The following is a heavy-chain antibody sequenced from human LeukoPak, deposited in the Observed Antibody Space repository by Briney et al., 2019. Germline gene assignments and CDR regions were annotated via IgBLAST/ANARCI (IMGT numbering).Heavy chain of an antibody. V-gene: IGHV3-21*01. CDR1: GFTFSSYS. CDR3: ARAGGQALKTRWLQLNLYYYGMDV. D-gene: IGHD5-24*01. Sequence: GGSLRLSCAASGFTFSSYSMNWVRQAPGKGLEWVSSISSSSSYIYCADSVKGRFTISRDNAKNSLYLQMNSLRAEDTAVYYCARAGGQALKTRWLQLNLYYYGMDVWGQGTTVTVSS. J-gene: IGHJ6*02. CDR2: ISSSSSYI.